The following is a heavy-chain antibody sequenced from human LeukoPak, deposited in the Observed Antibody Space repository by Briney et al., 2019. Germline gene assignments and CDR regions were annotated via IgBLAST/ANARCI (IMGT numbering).Heavy chain of an antibody. V-gene: IGHV3-7*01. J-gene: IGHJ4*02. CDR3: ARVAVLLWFGELFPGPFDY. CDR1: GFTFSSYW. CDR2: IKQDGSEK. Sequence: GGSLRLSCAASGFTFSSYWMSWVRQAPGKGLEWVANIKQDGSEKYYVDSVKGRFTISRGNAKNSLYLQMNSLRAEDTAVYYCARVAVLLWFGELFPGPFDYWGQGTLVTVSS. D-gene: IGHD3-10*01.